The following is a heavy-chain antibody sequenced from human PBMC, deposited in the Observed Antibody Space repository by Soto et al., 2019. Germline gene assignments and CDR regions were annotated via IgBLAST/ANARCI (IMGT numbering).Heavy chain of an antibody. J-gene: IGHJ6*02. Sequence: EVQLVESGGDLVQPGGSLRLSCAASGFTFSSYWMHWVRQAPGKELVWVSRIKGDGSSTNSADSLQGRFTISRDNAKSTLYLQINSLRAEDTAVYYCARGKTNVYALDAWGQGTAVTVSS. CDR3: ARGKTNVYALDA. V-gene: IGHV3-74*01. CDR1: GFTFSSYW. CDR2: IKGDGSST.